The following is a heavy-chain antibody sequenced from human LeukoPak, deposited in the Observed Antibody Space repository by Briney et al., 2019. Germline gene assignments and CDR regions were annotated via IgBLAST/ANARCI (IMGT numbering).Heavy chain of an antibody. V-gene: IGHV4-39*01. Sequence: PSETLSLTCTVSGDSISSSSSYWGWIRQPPGKGLEWIGSIYYSGNTYYNTSLKSRVAISVDTSKNQFSLKLNSVTAADTAVYFCARQGFDYWGQGTLVTVSS. J-gene: IGHJ4*02. CDR1: GDSISSSSSY. CDR2: IYYSGNT. CDR3: ARQGFDY.